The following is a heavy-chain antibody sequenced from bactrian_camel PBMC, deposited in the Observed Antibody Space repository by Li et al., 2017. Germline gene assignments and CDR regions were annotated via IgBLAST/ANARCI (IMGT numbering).Heavy chain of an antibody. CDR3: AVDGDPSTAKVEHGIWVDYDYAY. D-gene: IGHD3*01. Sequence: VQLVESGGGSVQAGGSLMLSCTASGYTESTYYMAWFRQAPGKEREGVASIDSNGSTYYADSVKGRFTISKDNAGNTWYLQMDSLKPEDTAMYYCAVDGDPSTAKVEHGIWVDYDYAYWGQGTQVTVS. CDR2: IDSNGST. V-gene: IGHV3S10*01. J-gene: IGHJ4*01. CDR1: GYTESTYY.